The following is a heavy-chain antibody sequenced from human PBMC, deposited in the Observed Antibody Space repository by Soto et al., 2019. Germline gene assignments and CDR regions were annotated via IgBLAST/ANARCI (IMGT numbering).Heavy chain of an antibody. Sequence: GGSLRLSCVSSGFSVGDNYMTWIRQAPGKGLEWVSYISSSSSYIYYADSVKGRFTISRDNAKNSLYLQMNSLRAEDTAVYYCARDPSIVATIFPDYFDYWGQGTLVTVSS. V-gene: IGHV3-11*06. J-gene: IGHJ4*02. CDR3: ARDPSIVATIFPDYFDY. CDR1: GFSVGDNY. CDR2: ISSSSSYI. D-gene: IGHD5-12*01.